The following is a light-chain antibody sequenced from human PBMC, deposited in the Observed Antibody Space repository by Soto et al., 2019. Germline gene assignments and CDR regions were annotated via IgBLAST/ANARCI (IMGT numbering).Light chain of an antibody. CDR3: CSYAGSYTRV. V-gene: IGLV2-11*01. CDR2: DVG. Sequence: QSVLTQPRSVSGSPGQSVTISCTGTSSDVGGYNYVSWYQQHPGKAPKLMIYDVGKRPSGVPDRFSGSKSDNTASLTISGLQAEDEADYYCCSYAGSYTRVFGNGTKVTV. J-gene: IGLJ1*01. CDR1: SSDVGGYNY.